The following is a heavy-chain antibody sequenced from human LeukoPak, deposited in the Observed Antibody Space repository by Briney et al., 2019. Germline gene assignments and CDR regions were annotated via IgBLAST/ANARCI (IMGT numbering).Heavy chain of an antibody. CDR1: GFTFSSYA. V-gene: IGHV3-23*01. J-gene: IGHJ6*03. CDR2: ISGSGGST. CDR3: ASAGIAVAGTFDNYYYMDV. Sequence: GGSLRLSCAASGFTFSSYAMSWVRQAPGKGLEWVSAISGSGGSTYYADSVKGRFTISRDNSKNTLYLQMNSLRAEDTAVYYCASAGIAVAGTFDNYYYMDVWGKGTTVTVSS. D-gene: IGHD6-19*01.